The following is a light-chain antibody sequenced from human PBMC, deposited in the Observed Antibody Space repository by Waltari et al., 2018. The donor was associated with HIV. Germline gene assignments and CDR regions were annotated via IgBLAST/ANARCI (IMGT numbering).Light chain of an antibody. CDR3: QQADSFPLT. CDR2: DAS. Sequence: DIQMTQSPSPLSASVGDSVSITCRASQTVTNKVNWYQQKPGKAPEVLIYDASTLQSGVPSRFSGSGSGTDFTLTISSLQPEDFATYFCQQADSFPLTFGGGTKVE. V-gene: IGKV1-39*01. J-gene: IGKJ4*01. CDR1: QTVTNK.